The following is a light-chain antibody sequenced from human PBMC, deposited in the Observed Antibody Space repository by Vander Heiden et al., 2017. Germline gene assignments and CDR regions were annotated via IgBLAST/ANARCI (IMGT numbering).Light chain of an antibody. CDR2: SNN. J-gene: IGLJ2*01. CDR3: AAWDDSLNGPV. CDR1: SSNTGSNT. Sequence: QSLLTQPPSASGTPGQRFTLSCSGSSSNTGSNTVNWYQQLPGTAPKLLIYSNNQRPSGVPDRFSGSKSGTSASLAISGLQSEDEADYYCAAWDDSLNGPVFGGGTKLTVL. V-gene: IGLV1-44*01.